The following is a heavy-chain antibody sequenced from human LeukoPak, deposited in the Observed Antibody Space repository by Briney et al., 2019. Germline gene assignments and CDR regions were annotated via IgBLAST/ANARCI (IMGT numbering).Heavy chain of an antibody. D-gene: IGHD2-2*01. J-gene: IGHJ4*02. CDR1: GGSFSGHY. CDR3: ARGQYRRDY. Sequence: NPSETLSLTCAVYGGSFSGHYWSWIRQPPGKGLEWIGEINYSGSTNYNPSLKSRVTISVDTSKNQFSLKLSSVTAADTGVYYCARGQYRRDYWGQGTLVTVSS. CDR2: INYSGST. V-gene: IGHV4-34*01.